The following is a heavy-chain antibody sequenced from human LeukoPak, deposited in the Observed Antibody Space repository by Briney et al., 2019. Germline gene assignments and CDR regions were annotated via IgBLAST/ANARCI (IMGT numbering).Heavy chain of an antibody. J-gene: IGHJ4*02. D-gene: IGHD6-13*01. CDR2: FYSSGST. Sequence: SETLSLTCTVSGASISSYYWSWIRQPAGKGLEWIGRFYSSGSTNYNPSLKSRVTMSEDTSKNQFSLKLSSVTAADTAVYYCARDLDSYSSTWYPYTSGWYLDYWGQGTLVTVSS. CDR1: GASISSYY. V-gene: IGHV4-4*07. CDR3: ARDLDSYSSTWYPYTSGWYLDY.